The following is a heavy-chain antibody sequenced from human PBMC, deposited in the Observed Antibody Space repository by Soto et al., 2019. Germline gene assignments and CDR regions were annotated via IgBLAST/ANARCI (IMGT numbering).Heavy chain of an antibody. J-gene: IGHJ5*02. CDR1: VFTFSSYA. CDR2: ISYDGSNK. D-gene: IGHD3-3*01. CDR3: ARDTYYDFWSGFRTWFDP. Sequence: GGSLRLACAASVFTFSSYAMHWVRQAPGKGLEWVAVISYDGSNKYYADSVKGRFTISRDNSKNTLYLQMNSLRAEDTAVYYCARDTYYDFWSGFRTWFDPWGQGTLVTVSS. V-gene: IGHV3-30-3*01.